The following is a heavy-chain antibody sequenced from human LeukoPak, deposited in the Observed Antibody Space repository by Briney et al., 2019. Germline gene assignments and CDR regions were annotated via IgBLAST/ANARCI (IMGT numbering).Heavy chain of an antibody. D-gene: IGHD3-16*02. CDR3: AKDHDYVWGSYHDHYYFDY. J-gene: IGHJ4*02. CDR2: ISVSGDTI. V-gene: IGHV3-48*03. CDR1: GFPFSAYE. Sequence: GGSLRLSCAASGFPFSAYEMNWVRQAPGKGLEWVSYISVSGDTIYYADSVKGRFTISRDNAKKSLYLQMKSLRAEDTAVYYCAKDHDYVWGSYHDHYYFDYWGQGTLVTVSS.